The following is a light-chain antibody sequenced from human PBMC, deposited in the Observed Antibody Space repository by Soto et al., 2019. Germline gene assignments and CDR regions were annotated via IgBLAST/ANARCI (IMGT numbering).Light chain of an antibody. CDR3: QHYGASPYT. V-gene: IGKV3-20*01. CDR2: GAS. Sequence: EIVLTQSPGTLSLSPGERATLSCRASQSVSSSYLAWYQQKPGQAPRLLIYGASSRPTGIPDRFSGSGSGTDFTLTISRLEPEDFAVYYCQHYGASPYTFGQGTELEIK. J-gene: IGKJ2*01. CDR1: QSVSSSY.